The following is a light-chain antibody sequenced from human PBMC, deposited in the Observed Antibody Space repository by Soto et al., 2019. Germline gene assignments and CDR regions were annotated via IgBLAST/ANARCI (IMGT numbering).Light chain of an antibody. CDR2: SAS. CDR1: QSIGTS. Sequence: DFQMTQSPSSLSASVGDRVSITCRASQSIGTSLNWYQQKPGKAPKLLIYSASTLQGGGPSRFSGSGSGTDFTLTISSLQPEDFATYYCQQSYTAPFPFGPGNKVDVK. CDR3: QQSYTAPFP. J-gene: IGKJ3*01. V-gene: IGKV1-39*01.